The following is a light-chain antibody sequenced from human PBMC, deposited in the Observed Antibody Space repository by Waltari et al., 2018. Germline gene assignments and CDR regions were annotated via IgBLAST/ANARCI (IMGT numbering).Light chain of an antibody. CDR1: QSVSRA. Sequence: EIVLTQSPGTLSLSPGERATLSCRASQSVSRALAWYQQKPGQAPRLLIYSASNRATGIPDRFSGSGSGTDFSLIISRLEPEDFAVYYCQHYVSLPVTFGQGTKVEIK. V-gene: IGKV3-20*01. CDR3: QHYVSLPVT. CDR2: SAS. J-gene: IGKJ1*01.